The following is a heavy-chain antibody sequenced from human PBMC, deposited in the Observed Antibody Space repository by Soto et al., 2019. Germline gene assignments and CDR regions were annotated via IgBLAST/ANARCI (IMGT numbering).Heavy chain of an antibody. D-gene: IGHD3-3*02. CDR3: ARVLGNDAFDI. J-gene: IGHJ3*02. Sequence: SETLSLTCTVSGGSISSGGYYWSWIRQHPGTGLEWIGYISYVGSTNYNPSLKSRVTISVDKSKNQFSLKLSSVTAADMAVYYCARVLGNDAFDIWGQGTMVTVSS. CDR2: ISYVGST. V-gene: IGHV4-31*03. CDR1: GGSISSGGYY.